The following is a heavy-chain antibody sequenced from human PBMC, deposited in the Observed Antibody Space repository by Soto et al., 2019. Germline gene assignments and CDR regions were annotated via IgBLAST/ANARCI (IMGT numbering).Heavy chain of an antibody. V-gene: IGHV4-4*07. CDR1: GGSISSYY. Sequence: PSETLSLTCTVSGGSISSYYWSWIRQPAGKGLEWIGRIYTSGSTNYNPSLKSRVTMSVDTSKNQFSLKLSSVTAADTAVYYCARDRVTDYDFWSGYYTGFDYWGQGTLVTVPQ. CDR3: ARDRVTDYDFWSGYYTGFDY. D-gene: IGHD3-3*01. J-gene: IGHJ4*02. CDR2: IYTSGST.